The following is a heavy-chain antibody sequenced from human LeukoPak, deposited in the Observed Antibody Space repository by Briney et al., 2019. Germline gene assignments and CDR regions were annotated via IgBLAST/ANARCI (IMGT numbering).Heavy chain of an antibody. CDR1: GFTFSNYW. J-gene: IGHJ1*01. D-gene: IGHD3-22*01. CDR2: IKQDGSEK. Sequence: GGSLRLSCVASGFTFSNYWMTLVRQAPGRGLEWVANIKQDGSEKYYVDSVKGRFTISRDNAKNSLYLQMSSLRAEDMAVYYCARDKRETYYYDSSGYYYEEYFQHWGQGTLVTVSS. CDR3: ARDKRETYYYDSSGYYYEEYFQH. V-gene: IGHV3-7*01.